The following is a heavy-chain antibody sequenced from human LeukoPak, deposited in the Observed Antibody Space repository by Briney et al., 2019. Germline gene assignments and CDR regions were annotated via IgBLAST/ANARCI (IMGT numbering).Heavy chain of an antibody. Sequence: GGSPRLSCAASGFTSSSYAMSWVRQAPGKGLEWISYIRNSRYYADSVKGRFTISRDNAKNSLYLQMNSLRDEDTAVYYCARDSAYSFDFWGQGTLVTVSS. CDR1: GFTSSSYA. CDR3: ARDSAYSFDF. D-gene: IGHD1-26*01. V-gene: IGHV3-48*02. CDR2: IRNSR. J-gene: IGHJ4*02.